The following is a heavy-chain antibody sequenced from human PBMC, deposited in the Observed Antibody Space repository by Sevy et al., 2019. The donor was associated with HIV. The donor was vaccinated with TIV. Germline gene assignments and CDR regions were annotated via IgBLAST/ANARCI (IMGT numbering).Heavy chain of an antibody. CDR3: VREKLRYDSVSEPAGHWFDP. V-gene: IGHV4-4*07. D-gene: IGHD3-22*01. J-gene: IGHJ5*02. CDR2: SYTTGTT. CDR1: GGSINGYY. Sequence: SETLSLTCNVSGGSINGYYWSWIRQSAGKGLEWIGRSYTTGTTRYSPSLKTRVTISVDTSKNQIFLKLTSVTAADTAIYYCVREKLRYDSVSEPAGHWFDPWGQGALVTVSS.